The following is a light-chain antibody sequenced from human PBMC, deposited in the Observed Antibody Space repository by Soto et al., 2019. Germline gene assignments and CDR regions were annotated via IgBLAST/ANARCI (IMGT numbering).Light chain of an antibody. V-gene: IGKV3D-11*01. CDR1: QVVHNF. CDR2: AAS. J-gene: IGKJ5*01. CDR3: QQRSNWSPIT. Sequence: EVVVTQSPAALAWSQGGRCAVSCKSSQVVHNFLAWYQQKPGQAPRLLIYAASNRDAGIQAKFSGSGAGKDFTLTITSLEPEDFAVYYCQQRSNWSPITLGQGTRLEIK.